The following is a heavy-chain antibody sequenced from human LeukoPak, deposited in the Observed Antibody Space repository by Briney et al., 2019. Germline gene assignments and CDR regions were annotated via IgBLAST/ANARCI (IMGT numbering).Heavy chain of an antibody. D-gene: IGHD3-10*01. J-gene: IGHJ4*02. Sequence: PSETLSLTCTVSGGSLSSYYWSWIRQPPGKGLEWIGYIYYSGSTNYNPSLESRVTISVDTSKDQFSLKLSSVTAADTAVYYCARVGRFGESSPLDYWGQGTLVTVSS. CDR2: IYYSGST. CDR3: ARVGRFGESSPLDY. V-gene: IGHV4-59*01. CDR1: GGSLSSYY.